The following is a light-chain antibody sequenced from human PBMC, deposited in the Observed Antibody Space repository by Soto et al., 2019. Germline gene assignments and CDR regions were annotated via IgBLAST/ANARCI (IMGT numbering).Light chain of an antibody. J-gene: IGKJ4*01. Sequence: DIQMTQSPSSLSASVGDRVTITCRASQGIGNYLAWYQQNPGKVPQVLIYAASTLQSGVPSRFSGSGSGTDFTLTISSLQPEDVATYCCQKYNSAPLTFGGGTKVEIK. CDR3: QKYNSAPLT. CDR1: QGIGNY. V-gene: IGKV1-27*01. CDR2: AAS.